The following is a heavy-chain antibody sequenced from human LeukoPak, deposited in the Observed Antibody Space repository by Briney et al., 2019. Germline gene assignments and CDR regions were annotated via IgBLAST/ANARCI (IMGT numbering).Heavy chain of an antibody. J-gene: IGHJ4*02. V-gene: IGHV3-33*01. CDR3: ARDRSTVLGH. CDR2: IWYDGTKK. Sequence: GRSLRLSCAASGFTFSTYGMHWVRQAPGKGLEWVAIIWYDGTKKYYADSVKGRFTISRDNSKNTLYLQMNSLRAEDTAVYYCARDRSTVLGHRGQGTLVTVSS. CDR1: GFTFSTYG. D-gene: IGHD2-8*02.